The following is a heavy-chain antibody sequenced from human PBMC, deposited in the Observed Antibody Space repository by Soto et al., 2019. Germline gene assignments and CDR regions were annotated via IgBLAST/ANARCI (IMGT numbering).Heavy chain of an antibody. D-gene: IGHD4-17*01. Sequence: EVQLLESGGGLVQPGGSLRLSCAASGFTFSDHSMDWVRQAPGKGLEWVGRTRNKVNSYTTEYAANGKGRFTISRDESKNSLYLQMNSLKNEDTSVYYCARISDYGARFDCWGQGTLVTVSS. CDR3: ARISDYGARFDC. CDR1: GFTFSDHS. J-gene: IGHJ4*02. V-gene: IGHV3-72*01. CDR2: TRNKVNSYTT.